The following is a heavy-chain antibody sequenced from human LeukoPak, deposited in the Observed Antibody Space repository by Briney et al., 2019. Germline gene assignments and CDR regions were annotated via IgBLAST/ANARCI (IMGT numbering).Heavy chain of an antibody. CDR2: ISSSGSTI. CDR3: ARGPHYYGSGSEDKPLDY. Sequence: GGSLKLSCAASGFTFSSYEMNWVRQAPGKGLEWVSYISSSGSTIYYADSVKGRFTISRDNAKKSLYLQMNSLRAEDTAVYYCARGPHYYGSGSEDKPLDYWGQGTLVTVSS. CDR1: GFTFSSYE. D-gene: IGHD3-10*01. V-gene: IGHV3-48*03. J-gene: IGHJ4*02.